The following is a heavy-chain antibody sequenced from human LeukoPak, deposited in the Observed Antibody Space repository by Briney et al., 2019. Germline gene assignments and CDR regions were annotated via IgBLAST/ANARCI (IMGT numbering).Heavy chain of an antibody. CDR1: GYKFTNSW. D-gene: IGHD6-19*01. CDR3: ARHRTFSDSSDTYFGEFDY. V-gene: IGHV5-51*01. Sequence: GESLKISCKVSGYKFTNSWIGWVRQMPGKGLEGMGMVYPADSDTRYRPSVQGQVTISADKSIATAYLQWDNLQASDTAIYYCARHRTFSDSSDTYFGEFDYWGQGTLVTVSS. J-gene: IGHJ4*02. CDR2: VYPADSDT.